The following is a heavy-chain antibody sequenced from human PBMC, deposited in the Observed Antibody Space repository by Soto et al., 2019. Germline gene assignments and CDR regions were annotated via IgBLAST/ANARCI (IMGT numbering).Heavy chain of an antibody. CDR2: IIPTFGAP. V-gene: IGHV1-69*12. CDR1: GGTFTNSA. D-gene: IGHD3-3*01. Sequence: QVQLVQSGAEVKKPGSSVKVSCQASGGTFTNSAISWVRQAPGQGLEWVGGIIPTFGAPSYAQKFQGRVTITADESTTTAYMELSSLTSDDTAMYYCAREDWSSYSLDHWGQGTLVIVSS. CDR3: AREDWSSYSLDH. J-gene: IGHJ4*02.